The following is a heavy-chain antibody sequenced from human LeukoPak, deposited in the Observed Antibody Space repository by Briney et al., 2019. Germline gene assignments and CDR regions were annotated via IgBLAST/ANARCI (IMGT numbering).Heavy chain of an antibody. CDR2: IYTSGST. CDR3: ARVRGGGYCSSTSCYYYYYMDV. V-gene: IGHV4-61*02. D-gene: IGHD2-2*01. CDR1: GGSISSGSYY. Sequence: PSQTLSLTCTVSGGSISSGSYYWSWIRQPAGKGLEWIGRIYTSGSTNYNPSLKSRVTISVDTSKNQISLKLSSVTAADTAVYYCARVRGGGYCSSTSCYYYYYMDVWGKGTTVTISS. J-gene: IGHJ6*03.